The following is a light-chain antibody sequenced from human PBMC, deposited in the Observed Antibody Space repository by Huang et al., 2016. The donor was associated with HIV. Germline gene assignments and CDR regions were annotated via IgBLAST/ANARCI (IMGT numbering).Light chain of an antibody. CDR1: QSVGNS. Sequence: EIVITKSPATLSVSPGERATLSWRASQSVGNSLAWYQQKVGQAPRLLIYGASTRATGIPARLSDSGSGTEITLTISSLQSEEFAVYYCQQYNNWPLTFGGGTKVEIK. J-gene: IGKJ4*01. CDR3: QQYNNWPLT. CDR2: GAS. V-gene: IGKV3-15*01.